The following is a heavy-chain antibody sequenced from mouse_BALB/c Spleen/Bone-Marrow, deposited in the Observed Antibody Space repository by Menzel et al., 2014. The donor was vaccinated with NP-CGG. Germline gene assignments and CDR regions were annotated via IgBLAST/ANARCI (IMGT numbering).Heavy chain of an antibody. J-gene: IGHJ3*01. V-gene: IGHV1S135*01. CDR2: IDPYNGGT. D-gene: IGHD1-1*01. CDR1: GYAFTSYN. CDR3: GSENFGSSRAY. Sequence: VQLQQSGPELVKPGASVKVSCKASGYAFTSYNMNWVKQSHGKSLEWIGHIDPYNGGTSYNQKFKGKATLTVDKSSSTDYMNLSSLASEDSAVYYCGSENFGSSRAYWGQGTLVTVSA.